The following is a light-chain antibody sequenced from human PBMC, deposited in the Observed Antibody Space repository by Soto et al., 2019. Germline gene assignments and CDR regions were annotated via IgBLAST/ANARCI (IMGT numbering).Light chain of an antibody. CDR1: QSVSPY. V-gene: IGKV3-20*01. CDR2: GAS. J-gene: IGKJ3*01. CDR3: QQYVSSPCT. Sequence: EIVLTQSPGTLSLSPGGRASLSCRASQSVSPYLAWYQQKPGQAPRLLIYGASTRAIGIPDSFIVSGYGTVLTVTTSSLAPEDYAVHSCQQYVSSPCTVGRGTKVAIK.